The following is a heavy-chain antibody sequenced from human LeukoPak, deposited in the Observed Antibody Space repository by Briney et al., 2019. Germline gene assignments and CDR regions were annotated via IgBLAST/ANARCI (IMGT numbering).Heavy chain of an antibody. CDR3: ARTFSVGATYYFDY. J-gene: IGHJ4*02. Sequence: SETLSLTCTVSGGSVSSGSYYWSWIRQPPGKGLEWIGYIYYSGSTNYNPSLKSRVTISVDTSKNQFSLKLSSVTAADTAVYYCARTFSVGATYYFDYWGQGTLVTVSS. D-gene: IGHD1-26*01. CDR2: IYYSGST. CDR1: GGSVSSGSYY. V-gene: IGHV4-61*01.